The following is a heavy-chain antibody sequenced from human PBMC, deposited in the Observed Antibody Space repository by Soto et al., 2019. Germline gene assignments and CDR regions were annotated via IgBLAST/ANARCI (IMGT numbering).Heavy chain of an antibody. J-gene: IGHJ3*02. V-gene: IGHV3-23*01. CDR3: AKDIVVVPAVYDAFAI. CDR1: GFTFSSYA. CDR2: ISGSGGTT. D-gene: IGHD2-2*01. Sequence: EVQLLESGGGLVQPGGSLRLSCAASGFTFSSYAMSWVRQAPGKGLEWVSAISGSGGTTYYADSVKGRFTISRDNSKNTLYLQMNSLRAEDTAVYYCAKDIVVVPAVYDAFAIWGQGTMVTVSS.